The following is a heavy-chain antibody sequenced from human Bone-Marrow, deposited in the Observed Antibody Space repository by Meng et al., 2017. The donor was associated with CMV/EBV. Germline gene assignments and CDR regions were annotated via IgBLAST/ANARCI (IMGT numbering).Heavy chain of an antibody. CDR2: IDPSDSYT. Sequence: IACKGSGYFFTNYWISWVRQMPGKGLEWMGRIDPSDSYTNYSPSCQGHVTVSADKSISTAYLQWSSLKASDTAIYYCAILRDNWFDPWGQGTLVTVSS. CDR1: GYFFTNYW. J-gene: IGHJ5*02. D-gene: IGHD3-16*01. CDR3: AILRDNWFDP. V-gene: IGHV5-10-1*01.